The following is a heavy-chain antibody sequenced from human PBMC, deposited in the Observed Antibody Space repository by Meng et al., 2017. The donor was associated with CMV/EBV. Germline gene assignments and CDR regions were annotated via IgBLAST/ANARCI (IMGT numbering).Heavy chain of an antibody. CDR2: INWNGGST. D-gene: IGHD3-22*01. Sequence: GESLKISCAASGFTFDDYGMSWVRQAPGKGLEWVSGINWNGGSTGYADSVKGRFTISRDNAKNSLYLQMNSLRAEDTALYHCARDRGYYDSSGYYQVLDYYYGMDVWGQGTTVTVSS. CDR3: ARDRGYYDSSGYYQVLDYYYGMDV. V-gene: IGHV3-20*01. J-gene: IGHJ6*02. CDR1: GFTFDDYG.